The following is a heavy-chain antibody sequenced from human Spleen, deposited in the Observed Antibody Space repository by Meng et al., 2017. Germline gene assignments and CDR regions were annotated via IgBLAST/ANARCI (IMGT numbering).Heavy chain of an antibody. D-gene: IGHD2-15*01. CDR3: ARELEYCSGGSCYSKRFWFDP. CDR2: IIPILGIA. V-gene: IGHV1-69*04. J-gene: IGHJ5*02. CDR1: GGTFSSYT. Sequence: SVKVSCKASGGTFSSYTISWVRQAPGQGLEWMGRIIPILGIANYAQKFQGRVTITADKSTSTAYMELSSLRSEDTAVYYCARELEYCSGGSCYSKRFWFDPWGQGTLVTVSS.